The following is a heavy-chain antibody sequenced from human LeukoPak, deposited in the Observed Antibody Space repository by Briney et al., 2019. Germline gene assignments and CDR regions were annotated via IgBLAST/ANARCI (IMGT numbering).Heavy chain of an antibody. V-gene: IGHV4-59*01. CDR1: GGSISNYY. CDR3: ARGFDSKSTYFDY. D-gene: IGHD5-12*01. Sequence: PSETLSLTRTVSGGSISNYYWNWLPQPPGKGLEWIGYLYYSGTTNYTPSLKSRVTMSLDTSKNQFSLRVTSVTAADTAVYYCARGFDSKSTYFDYWGQGTLVTVSS. J-gene: IGHJ4*02. CDR2: LYYSGTT.